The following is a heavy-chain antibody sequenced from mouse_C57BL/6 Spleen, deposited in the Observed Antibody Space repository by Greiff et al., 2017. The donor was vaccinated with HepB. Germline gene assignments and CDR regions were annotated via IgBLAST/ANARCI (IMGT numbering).Heavy chain of an antibody. J-gene: IGHJ1*03. CDR3: AIPGDYSNYVVFDV. V-gene: IGHV1-52*01. D-gene: IGHD2-5*01. CDR1: GYTFTSYW. CDR2: IDPSDSET. Sequence: QVQLQQPGAELVRPGSSVKLSCKASGYTFTSYWMHWVKQRPIQGLEWIGNIDPSDSETHYNQKFKDKATLTVDKSSSTAYMQLSSLTSEDSAVYYCAIPGDYSNYVVFDVWGTGTTVTVSS.